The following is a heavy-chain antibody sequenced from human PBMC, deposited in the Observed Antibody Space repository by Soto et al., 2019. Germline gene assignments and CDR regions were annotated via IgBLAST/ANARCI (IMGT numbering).Heavy chain of an antibody. V-gene: IGHV3-23*01. CDR3: AKDDSSGYYFSRLSQTGADY. CDR1: GFTFSSYA. CDR2: ISGSGGST. Sequence: GGSLRLSCAASGFTFSSYAMSWVRQAPGKGLEWVSAISGSGGSTYYADSVKGRFTISRDNSKNTLYLQMNSLRAEDTAVYYFAKDDSSGYYFSRLSQTGADYWGQGTLVTVSS. J-gene: IGHJ4*02. D-gene: IGHD3-22*01.